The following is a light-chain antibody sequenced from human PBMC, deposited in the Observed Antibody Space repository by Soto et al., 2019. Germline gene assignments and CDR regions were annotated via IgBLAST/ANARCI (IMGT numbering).Light chain of an antibody. CDR3: QQYNNWPPST. V-gene: IGKV3-15*01. CDR2: GAS. CDR1: QSVSSN. J-gene: IGKJ2*02. Sequence: EIVMTQSPATLSLSPGERATLSCRASQSVSSNLAWYQQKPGQAPRLLLYGASTRATGIPARFSGSGSGTEFTLTISSLQSEDFAVYYCQQYNNWPPSTFGQGTKLEIK.